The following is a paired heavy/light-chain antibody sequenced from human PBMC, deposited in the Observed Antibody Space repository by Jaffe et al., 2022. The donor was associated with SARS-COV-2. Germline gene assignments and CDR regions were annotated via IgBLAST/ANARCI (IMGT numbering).Light chain of an antibody. J-gene: IGKJ1*01. CDR1: QSLLYSVNNKNY. CDR2: WAS. V-gene: IGKV4-1*01. Sequence: DIVMTQSPDSLAVSLGERATINCKSSQSLLYSVNNKNYLGWYQQKPGQPPRLLIYWASTRESGVPDRFSGSGSGTDFTLTISSLQAEDVAVYYCHQYHTTPWTFGQGTKVEIK. CDR3: HQYHTTPWT.
Heavy chain of an antibody. CDR3: AKGASIAADDAFDL. CDR1: GFTFSSYA. V-gene: IGHV3-23*04. CDR2: ISGSGGNT. Sequence: EVQLVESGGGLVQPGGSLRLSCAASGFTFSSYAMNWVRQAPGKGLEWVSGISGSGGNTYYADSLKGRFTISRDNSKNTLYLQMNSLRAEDTAVYYCAKGASIAADDAFDLWGQGTMVTVSS. J-gene: IGHJ3*01. D-gene: IGHD6-6*01.